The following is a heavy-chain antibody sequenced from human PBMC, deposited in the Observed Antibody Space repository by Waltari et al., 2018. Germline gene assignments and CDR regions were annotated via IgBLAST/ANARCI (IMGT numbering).Heavy chain of an antibody. J-gene: IGHJ4*02. Sequence: SWVRQAPGKGLEWVANIKQDGSEKYYVDSVKGRFTISRDNAKNSLYLQMNSLRAEDTAVYYCARGPAGSKGLKASFDYWGQGTLVTVSS. CDR2: IKQDGSEK. V-gene: IGHV3-7*01. CDR3: ARGPAGSKGLKASFDY. D-gene: IGHD6-6*01.